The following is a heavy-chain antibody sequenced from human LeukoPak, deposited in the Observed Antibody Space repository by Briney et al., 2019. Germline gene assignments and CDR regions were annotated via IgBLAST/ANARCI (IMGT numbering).Heavy chain of an antibody. J-gene: IGHJ4*02. D-gene: IGHD3-16*01. V-gene: IGHV1-3*01. CDR1: GYTFTSYL. CDR2: INVGNDNT. CDR3: ARDSIWGSETYGFDY. Sequence: ASVKVSCKASGYTFTSYLIHWVRQAPGQRLEWMGWINVGNDNTKYSQNFQGRVTITRDTSASTAYMELSSLRSEDTAVYYCARDSIWGSETYGFDYWGQGALVTVSS.